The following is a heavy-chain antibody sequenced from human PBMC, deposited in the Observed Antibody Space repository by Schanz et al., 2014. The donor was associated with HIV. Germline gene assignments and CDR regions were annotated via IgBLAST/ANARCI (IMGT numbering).Heavy chain of an antibody. CDR1: GFRFSSHA. V-gene: IGHV3-23*01. CDR2: ISGSGGRT. CDR3: AKTGWSQGNYYYYYGMDV. Sequence: EVQLLESGGGLVQPGESLRLSCAVSGFRFSSHAMTWVRQAAGKGLEWVSSISGSGGRTYHADSVKGRFTVSRDNSKNTVYLQMNSLRAEDTAVYYCAKTGWSQGNYYYYYGMDVWGQGTTVTVSS. D-gene: IGHD3-3*01. J-gene: IGHJ6*02.